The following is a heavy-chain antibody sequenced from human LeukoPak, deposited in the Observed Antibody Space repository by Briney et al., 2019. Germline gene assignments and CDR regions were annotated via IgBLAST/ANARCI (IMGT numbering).Heavy chain of an antibody. Sequence: GGSLRLSCAASGFTFSSYAMSWVRQAPGKGLEWVSAISGSGGSTYYADSVKGRFAISRDNSKNTLCLQMNSLRAEDTAVYYCAKANYYDSSGHFDYWGQGTLVTVSS. V-gene: IGHV3-23*01. J-gene: IGHJ4*02. D-gene: IGHD3-22*01. CDR3: AKANYYDSSGHFDY. CDR2: ISGSGGST. CDR1: GFTFSSYA.